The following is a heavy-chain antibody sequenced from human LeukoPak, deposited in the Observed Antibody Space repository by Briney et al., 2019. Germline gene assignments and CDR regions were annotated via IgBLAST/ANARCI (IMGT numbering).Heavy chain of an antibody. Sequence: SGTLSLTCTVSGVSISSSNWWSWVRQPPGKGLEWIGSIYYSGSTYYNPSLKSRVTISVDTSKNQFSLKLSSVTAADTAVYHCARHYGSGSYFPSYNWFDPWGQGTLVTVSS. J-gene: IGHJ5*02. V-gene: IGHV4-39*01. CDR3: ARHYGSGSYFPSYNWFDP. CDR1: GVSISSSNW. CDR2: IYYSGST. D-gene: IGHD3-10*01.